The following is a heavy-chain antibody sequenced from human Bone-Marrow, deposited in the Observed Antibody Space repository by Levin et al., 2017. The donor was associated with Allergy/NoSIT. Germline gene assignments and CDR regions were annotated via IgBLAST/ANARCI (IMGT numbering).Heavy chain of an antibody. CDR1: GFSLSTSRMR. V-gene: IGHV2-70*04. J-gene: IGHJ6*03. Sequence: VSGPTLVKPTQTLTLTCTFSGFSLSTSRMRVSWIRQPPGKALEWLARIDWDDDKFYSTSLKTRLTISKDTSRNQVVLTMTNMEPVDTATYYCARTNLNRVYGYYMDVWGKGTTVIVSS. CDR3: ARTNLNRVYGYYMDV. D-gene: IGHD6-6*01. CDR2: IDWDDDK.